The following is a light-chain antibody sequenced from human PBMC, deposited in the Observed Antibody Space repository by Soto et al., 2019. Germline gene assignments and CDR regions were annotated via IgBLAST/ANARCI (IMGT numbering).Light chain of an antibody. Sequence: DIQMTQSPSSLSASVGDRVTIACRASQSISSSLSWYQQQPGKAPKLLIYAASSLQSGVPSRFSGSGSGTDFTLTISGLQPKDFAVYYCQQSYSTPWTFGQGTKVEIK. J-gene: IGKJ1*01. CDR3: QQSYSTPWT. CDR2: AAS. V-gene: IGKV1-39*01. CDR1: QSISSS.